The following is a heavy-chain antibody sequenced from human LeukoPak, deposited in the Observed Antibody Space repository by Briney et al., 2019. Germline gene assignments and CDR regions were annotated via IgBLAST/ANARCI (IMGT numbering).Heavy chain of an antibody. CDR3: GKGNTRIGPRRGGGEDY. Sequence: PGGSLRLSCAASGFTFSSYAMSWVRQAPGKGLEWVPAISGSGGSTYYADSVKGRFTISRDNSKNTLYLQMNSLRAEDTAVYYCGKGNTRIGPRRGGGEDYWGQGTLVTVSS. J-gene: IGHJ4*02. CDR2: ISGSGGST. CDR1: GFTFSSYA. V-gene: IGHV3-23*01. D-gene: IGHD3-22*01.